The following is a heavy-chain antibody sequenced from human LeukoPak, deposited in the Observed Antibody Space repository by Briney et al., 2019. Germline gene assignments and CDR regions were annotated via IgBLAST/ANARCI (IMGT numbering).Heavy chain of an antibody. V-gene: IGHV1-18*01. CDR2: ISAYNGNT. CDR3: ASKNYDILTGYYPEPTDAFDI. D-gene: IGHD3-9*01. J-gene: IGHJ3*02. Sequence: ASVKVSCKASGYTFTSYGISWVRQAPGQGLEWMGWISAYNGNTNYAQKLQGRVTMTTDTSTSTAYMELRSLRSDDTAVYYCASKNYDILTGYYPEPTDAFDIWGQGTMVTVSS. CDR1: GYTFTSYG.